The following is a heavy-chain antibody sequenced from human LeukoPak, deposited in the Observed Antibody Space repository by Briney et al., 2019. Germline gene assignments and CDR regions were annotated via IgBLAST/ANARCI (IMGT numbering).Heavy chain of an antibody. J-gene: IGHJ4*02. CDR2: ISGSGGTT. CDR1: GFTFSSYA. CDR3: ARDFLSVTGPPDY. D-gene: IGHD4-4*01. Sequence: GGSLRLSCAASGFTFSSYAMSWVRQAPGKGLQWVSGISGSGGTTYYADSVEGRFTISRDNSKNTLFLQINSLRAEDTAIYYCARDFLSVTGPPDYWGQGALVTVSS. V-gene: IGHV3-23*01.